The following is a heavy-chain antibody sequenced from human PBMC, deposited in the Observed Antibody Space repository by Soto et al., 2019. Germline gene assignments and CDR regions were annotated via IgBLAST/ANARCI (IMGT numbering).Heavy chain of an antibody. CDR2: ISYDGSNK. J-gene: IGHJ6*02. Sequence: QVQLVESGGGVVQPGRSLRLSCAASGFTFSSYAMHWVRQAPGHGLEWVALISYDGSNKYYADSVKGRFTISRDNSKNTLYLQMNSLRPEDTAVYHCARDQGGTTLYYHGMDVWGQGTTVTVSS. CDR3: ARDQGGTTLYYHGMDV. D-gene: IGHD1-7*01. CDR1: GFTFSSYA. V-gene: IGHV3-30-3*01.